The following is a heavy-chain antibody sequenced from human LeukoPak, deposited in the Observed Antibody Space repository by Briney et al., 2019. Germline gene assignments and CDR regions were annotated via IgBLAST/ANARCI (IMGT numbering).Heavy chain of an antibody. D-gene: IGHD6-13*01. V-gene: IGHV5-51*01. Sequence: GESLKISCEASGYSFTNYWIGWVRQMPGKGLEWMGIINPGDSDTRYSPSFQGQVTMSVDKSTSTAYLQWTSLKASDTAIYYCARQGSRSSWSYDYWGQGNLVTVSS. CDR1: GYSFTNYW. CDR3: ARQGSRSSWSYDY. CDR2: INPGDSDT. J-gene: IGHJ4*02.